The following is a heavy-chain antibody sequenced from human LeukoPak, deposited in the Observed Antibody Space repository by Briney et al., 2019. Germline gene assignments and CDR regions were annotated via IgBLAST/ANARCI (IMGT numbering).Heavy chain of an antibody. J-gene: IGHJ3*02. Sequence: ASVKVSCKASGYTFTGYYMHWVRQAPGQGLEWMGWINPNSGGTNYAQKFQGWVTMTRDTSISTAYMELSRLRSDDTAVYYCARTGRYCSGGSCYSGAGGASDIWGQGTMVTVSS. D-gene: IGHD2-15*01. CDR2: INPNSGGT. V-gene: IGHV1-2*04. CDR1: GYTFTGYY. CDR3: ARTGRYCSGGSCYSGAGGASDI.